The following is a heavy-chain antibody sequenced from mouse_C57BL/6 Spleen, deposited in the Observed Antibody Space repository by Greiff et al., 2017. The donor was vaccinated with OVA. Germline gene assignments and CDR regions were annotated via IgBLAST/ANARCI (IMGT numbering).Heavy chain of an antibody. J-gene: IGHJ4*01. CDR1: GYTFTSYW. D-gene: IGHD1-1*01. CDR2: IDPNSGGT. Sequence: VQLQQPGAELVKPGASVKLSCKASGYTFTSYWMHWVKQRPGRGLEWIGRIDPNSGGTKYNEKFKSKATLTVDKPSSTAYMQLSSLTSEDSAVYYCAKERGIYYYGSSYDYYAMDYWGQGTSVTVSS. CDR3: AKERGIYYYGSSYDYYAMDY. V-gene: IGHV1-72*01.